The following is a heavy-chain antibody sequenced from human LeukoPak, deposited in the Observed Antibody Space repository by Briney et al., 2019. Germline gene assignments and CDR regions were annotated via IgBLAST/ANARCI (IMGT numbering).Heavy chain of an antibody. V-gene: IGHV4-4*07. CDR3: AREVIEDWFDP. D-gene: IGHD2/OR15-2a*01. CDR2: IYTSGNT. Sequence: SETLSLTCTVSSDSISSFYWSWIRQPAGQGLEWIGRIYTSGNTYYNPSLKSRVTMSVDTSKNQFSLKLSSVTAADTAVYYCAREVIEDWFDPWGQGTLVTVSS. CDR1: SDSISSFY. J-gene: IGHJ5*02.